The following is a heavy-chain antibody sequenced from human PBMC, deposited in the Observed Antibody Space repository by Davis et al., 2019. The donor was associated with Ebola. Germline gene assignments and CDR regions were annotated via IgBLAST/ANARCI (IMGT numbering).Heavy chain of an antibody. D-gene: IGHD3-3*01. J-gene: IGHJ6*02. CDR1: GFTFDDYA. CDR2: ISWNSGSI. CDR3: ARNLLPSFGVVTYYYYGMDV. V-gene: IGHV3-9*01. Sequence: SLKISCAASGFTFDDYAMHWVRQAPGKGLEWVSGISWNSGSIGYADSVKGRFTISRDNAKNSLYLQMNSLRAEDTAVYYCARNLLPSFGVVTYYYYGMDVWGQGTTVTVSS.